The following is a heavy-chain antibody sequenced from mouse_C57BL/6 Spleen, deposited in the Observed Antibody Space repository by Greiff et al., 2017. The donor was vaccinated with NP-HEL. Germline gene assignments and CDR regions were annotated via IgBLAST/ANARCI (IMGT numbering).Heavy chain of an antibody. V-gene: IGHV1-82*01. D-gene: IGHD2-3*01. CDR1: GYAFSSSW. Sequence: QVQLQQSGPELVKPGASVKISCKASGYAFSSSWMNWVKQRPGKGLEWIGRIYPGDGDTNYNGKFKGKATLTADKSSSTAYMQLSSLTSEDSAVYFCASLGYEGAMDYWGQGTSVTVSS. CDR3: ASLGYEGAMDY. J-gene: IGHJ4*01. CDR2: IYPGDGDT.